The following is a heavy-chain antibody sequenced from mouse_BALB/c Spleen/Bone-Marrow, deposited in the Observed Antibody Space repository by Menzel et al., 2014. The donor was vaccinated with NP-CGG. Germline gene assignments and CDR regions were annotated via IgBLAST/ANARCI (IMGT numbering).Heavy chain of an antibody. CDR1: GFTFSSYA. J-gene: IGHJ2*01. CDR2: ISSGGNYT. D-gene: IGHD5-1-1*01. V-gene: IGHV5-9-1*01. CDR3: ASPNTYYFDY. Sequence: EVKLVESGGGLVKPGGSLKLSCAASGFTFSSYAMSWIRQTPEKRLEWVATISSGGNYTNYPDSVKGRFTISRDNATNTLYLRMSSLRSEDAAKYYCASPNTYYFDYWGQGTTLTVSS.